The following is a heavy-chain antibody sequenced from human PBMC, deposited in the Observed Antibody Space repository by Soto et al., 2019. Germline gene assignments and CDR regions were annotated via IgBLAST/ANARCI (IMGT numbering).Heavy chain of an antibody. CDR2: IYYSGST. Sequence: PSETLSLTCTVSGGSISSYYWSWIRQPPGKGLEWIGYIYYSGSTNYNPSLKSRVTISVDTSKNQFSLKLSSVTAADTAVYYCASPLKDYDSSGYYAWGQGTLVTVS. V-gene: IGHV4-59*01. CDR1: GGSISSYY. J-gene: IGHJ5*02. D-gene: IGHD3-22*01. CDR3: ASPLKDYDSSGYYA.